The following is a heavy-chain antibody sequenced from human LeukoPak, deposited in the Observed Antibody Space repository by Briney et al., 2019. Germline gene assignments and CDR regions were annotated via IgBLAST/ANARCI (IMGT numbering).Heavy chain of an antibody. CDR2: ISTNGSTA. D-gene: IGHD3-22*01. V-gene: IGHV3-48*03. CDR1: GLSFGGYE. CDR3: AKDFPHYYESSHGMDA. J-gene: IGHJ6*02. Sequence: GGSLRLLCAAWGLSFGGYEMIWVRQAPGKGREWVSYISTNGSTAYYADSVEGRFTITRDNAKNLPYLQMSSLRAEDAAVYYCAKDFPHYYESSHGMDAWGQGTTVIVSS.